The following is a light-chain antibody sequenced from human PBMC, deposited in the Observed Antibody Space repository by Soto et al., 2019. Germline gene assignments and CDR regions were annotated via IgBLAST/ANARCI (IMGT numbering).Light chain of an antibody. CDR3: QQSNRSPWT. V-gene: IGKV1-39*01. J-gene: IGKJ1*01. Sequence: DIQMTQSPSSLSASVGDRVTITCRASQSISNYLDWYQQKPGKAPKLLIYAASSLQSGVPSRFSGSGSGTEFTLTISSLQPEDFATYYCQQSNRSPWTFGQGTKVEVK. CDR2: AAS. CDR1: QSISNY.